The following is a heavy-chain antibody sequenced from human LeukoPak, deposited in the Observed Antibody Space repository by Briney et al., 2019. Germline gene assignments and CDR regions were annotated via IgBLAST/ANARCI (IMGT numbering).Heavy chain of an antibody. V-gene: IGHV4-39*01. J-gene: IGHJ5*02. CDR2: IYYSGST. CDR1: RGSISSGSYY. D-gene: IGHD4-17*01. CDR3: ARQDYVTSYFDP. Sequence: SETLSLTCTVSRGSISSGSYYRGWIRQPPGKGLEWIGSIYYSGSTYYNPSLKSRVTISVDTSKNQFSLNMRSVTAADTALYYCARQDYVTSYFDPWGQGTLVTVSS.